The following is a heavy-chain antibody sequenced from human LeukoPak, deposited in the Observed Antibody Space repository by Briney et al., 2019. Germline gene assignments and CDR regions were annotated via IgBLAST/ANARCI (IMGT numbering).Heavy chain of an antibody. Sequence: WGSLRLSCAASGFTFSDYYMSGIRQAPGKGLEWVSYISSSGSTIYYADSVKGRFTISRDNAKNSLYLQMNSLRAEDTAVYYCASDFLGGSAGSDYWGQGTLVTVSS. J-gene: IGHJ4*02. CDR3: ASDFLGGSAGSDY. CDR1: GFTFSDYY. CDR2: ISSSGSTI. D-gene: IGHD3-10*01. V-gene: IGHV3-11*04.